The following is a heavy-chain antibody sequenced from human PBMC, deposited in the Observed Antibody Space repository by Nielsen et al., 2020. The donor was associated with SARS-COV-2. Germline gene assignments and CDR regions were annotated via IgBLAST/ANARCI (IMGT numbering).Heavy chain of an antibody. CDR2: IYTSGST. J-gene: IGHJ6*02. CDR3: ARAEPTDYDFWSGYYRNYYGMDV. Sequence: SETLSLTCTVSGGSISSGSYYRSWIRQPAGKGLEWIGRIYTSGSTNYNPSPKSRVTISVDTSKNQFSLKLSSVTAADTAVYYCARAEPTDYDFWSGYYRNYYGMDVWGQGTTVTVSS. D-gene: IGHD3-3*01. CDR1: GGSISSGSYY. V-gene: IGHV4-61*02.